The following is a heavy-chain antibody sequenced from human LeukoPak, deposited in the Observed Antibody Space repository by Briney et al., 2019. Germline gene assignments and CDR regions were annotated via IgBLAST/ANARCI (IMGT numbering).Heavy chain of an antibody. J-gene: IGHJ4*02. CDR3: ASRYYYDSSGYYNVDY. D-gene: IGHD3-22*01. CDR2: IYSGGST. Sequence: GGSLGLSCAASGFTVSSKYMSWVRRAPGKGLEWVSIIYSGGSTYYADSVKGRFTISRDNSKNTLYLQMNSLRAEDTAVYYCASRYYYDSSGYYNVDYWGQGTLVTVSS. CDR1: GFTVSSKY. V-gene: IGHV3-53*01.